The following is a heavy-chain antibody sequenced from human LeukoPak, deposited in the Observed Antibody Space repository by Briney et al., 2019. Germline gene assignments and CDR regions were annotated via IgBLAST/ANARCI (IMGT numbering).Heavy chain of an antibody. D-gene: IGHD3-10*01. CDR3: ARAGGYYGSGSFLDY. J-gene: IGHJ4*02. CDR2: IYHSGST. V-gene: IGHV4-38-2*02. CDR1: RYDINSVYY. Sequence: KPSETLSLTCTVSRYDINSVYYWGWIRQPPGKGLEWIGSIYHSGSTYYNASLKSRVTISMDTSRSKFSLNLNSVTAADTAVYYCARAGGYYGSGSFLDYWGQGLLVTVSS.